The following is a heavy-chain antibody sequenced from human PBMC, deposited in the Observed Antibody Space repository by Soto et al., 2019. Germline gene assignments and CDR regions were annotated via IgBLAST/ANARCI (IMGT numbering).Heavy chain of an antibody. CDR3: ATSLAYTLDF. CDR1: GFMFNSYW. V-gene: IGHV3-7*01. J-gene: IGHJ3*01. CDR2: LSPDAIEN. Sequence: EVQLVESGGGLVQPGGSLRLSCAASGFMFNSYWMTWVRQAPGKGLEWVALLSPDAIENTYVDSVKGRFTISRDNVRKSLYLQMNSLRVEDTAVYYCATSLAYTLDFSGQGTAVTVSS. D-gene: IGHD2-21*01.